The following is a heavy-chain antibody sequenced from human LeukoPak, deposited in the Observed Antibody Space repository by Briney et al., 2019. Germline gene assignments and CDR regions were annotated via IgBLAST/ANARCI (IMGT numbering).Heavy chain of an antibody. Sequence: SETLSLTCTVSGGSISTSNYYWGWIRQPPGKGLEWIGNIFYSGSTYYSPSLRSRVTISLDTSRNQFSLKLNSVTAADTAVYYCAREANYYGSGSYFEGTFDYWGQGSLVTVSS. CDR2: IFYSGST. D-gene: IGHD3-10*01. CDR1: GGSISTSNYY. V-gene: IGHV4-39*07. CDR3: AREANYYGSGSYFEGTFDY. J-gene: IGHJ4*02.